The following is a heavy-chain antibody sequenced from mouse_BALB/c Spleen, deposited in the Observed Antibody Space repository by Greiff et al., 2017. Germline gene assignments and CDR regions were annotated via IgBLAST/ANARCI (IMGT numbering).Heavy chain of an antibody. J-gene: IGHJ4*01. CDR3: ARDSPLDYGSSYNAMDY. CDR2: IWGDGST. V-gene: IGHV2-6-7*01. Sequence: VHLVESGPGLVAPSQSLSITCTVSGFSLTGYGVNWVRQPPGKGLEWLGMIWGDGSTDYNSALKSRLSISKDNSKSQVFLKMNSLQTDDTARYYCARDSPLDYGSSYNAMDYWGQGTSVTVSS. D-gene: IGHD1-1*01. CDR1: GFSLTGYG.